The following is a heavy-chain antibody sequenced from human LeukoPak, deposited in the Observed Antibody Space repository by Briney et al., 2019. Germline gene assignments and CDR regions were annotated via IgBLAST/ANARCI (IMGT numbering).Heavy chain of an antibody. J-gene: IGHJ4*01. CDR1: GGSVSGTSFY. CDR2: IYYSGST. V-gene: IGHV4-61*01. CDR3: ARYGTSGYTFDY. Sequence: SETLSLTCTVSGGSVSGTSFYWSWIRQPPGKGLEWIGYIYYSGSTTYSPSLKSRVTISVDTSKNQFSLKLSSVTAADTAVYFCARYGTSGYTFDYWGQEPWSPSPQ. D-gene: IGHD6-13*01.